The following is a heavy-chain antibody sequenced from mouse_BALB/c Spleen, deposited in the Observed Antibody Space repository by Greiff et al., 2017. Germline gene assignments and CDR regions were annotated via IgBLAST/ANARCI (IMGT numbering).Heavy chain of an antibody. CDR1: GYSFTGYY. CDR3: ARYGDSLAY. J-gene: IGHJ3*01. D-gene: IGHD1-1*02. V-gene: IGHV1S34*01. CDR2: ISCYNGAT. Sequence: LVKTGASVKISCKASGYSFTGYYMHWVKQSHGKSLERIGYISCYNGATSYNQKFKGKATFTVDTSSSTAYMQFNSLTSEDSAVYYCARYGDSLAYWGQGTLVTVSA.